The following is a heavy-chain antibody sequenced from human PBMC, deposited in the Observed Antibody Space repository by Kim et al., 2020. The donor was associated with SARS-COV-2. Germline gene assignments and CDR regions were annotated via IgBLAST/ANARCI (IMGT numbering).Heavy chain of an antibody. J-gene: IGHJ6*02. CDR1: GYSFITYW. CDR2: IDPSDSYT. Sequence: GESLKISCKGSGYSFITYWISWVRQMPGKGLEWMGKIDPSDSYTTYSPSSQGHVTISADKSISTAYLQWSSLKASDTAIYYCARQQATATPNYYYGMDIWGPGTTVTVSS. V-gene: IGHV5-10-1*01. CDR3: ARQQATATPNYYYGMDI. D-gene: IGHD2-15*01.